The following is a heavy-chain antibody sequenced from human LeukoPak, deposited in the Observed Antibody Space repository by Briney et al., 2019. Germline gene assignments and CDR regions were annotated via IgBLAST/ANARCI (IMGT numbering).Heavy chain of an antibody. CDR1: GGSISSYY. J-gene: IGHJ6*03. Sequence: PSETLSLTCTVSGGSISSYYWSWIRQPAGKGLEWIGRIYTSGSTNYNPSLKSRVTISVDTSKNQSSLKLSSVTAADTAVYYCARESSGSSSWLSGYYYYYMDVWGKGTTVTISS. CDR3: ARESSGSSSWLSGYYYYYMDV. D-gene: IGHD6-13*01. V-gene: IGHV4-4*07. CDR2: IYTSGST.